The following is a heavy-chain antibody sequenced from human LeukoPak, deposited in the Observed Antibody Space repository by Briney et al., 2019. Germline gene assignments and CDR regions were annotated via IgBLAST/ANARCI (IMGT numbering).Heavy chain of an antibody. CDR2: IYHSGST. D-gene: IGHD6-19*01. Sequence: SETLSLTCAVSGFSISSSYYWGWIRQPPGKGLGVIGIIYHSGSTYYNPSLKSRVTISLDTSKNQSSLNLSSVTAADTAVYYCARDRMKIAVAGKFDYWGQGALVTVSS. CDR3: ARDRMKIAVAGKFDY. J-gene: IGHJ4*02. CDR1: GFSISSSYY. V-gene: IGHV4-38-2*02.